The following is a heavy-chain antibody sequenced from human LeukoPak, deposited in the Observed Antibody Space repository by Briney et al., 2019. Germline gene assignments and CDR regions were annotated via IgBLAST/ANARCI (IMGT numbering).Heavy chain of an antibody. CDR1: GYTLTELS. CDR3: ATGYTVYDSSGPNAFDI. J-gene: IGHJ3*02. D-gene: IGHD3-22*01. V-gene: IGHV1-24*01. CDR2: VDPEDGET. Sequence: ASVKVSCKVSGYTLTELSMHWVRQAPGKGLEWMGGVDPEDGETIYAQKFQGRVTMTEDTSTDTAYMELSSLRSEDTAVYYCATGYTVYDSSGPNAFDIWGQGTMVTVSS.